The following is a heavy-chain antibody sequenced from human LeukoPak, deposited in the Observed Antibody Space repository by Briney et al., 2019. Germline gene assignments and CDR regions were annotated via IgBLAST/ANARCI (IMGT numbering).Heavy chain of an antibody. CDR2: IWYDGSNK. Sequence: GRSLRLSCAASGFTFSSYGMHWVRQAPGKGLEWVAVIWYDGSNKYYADSVKGRFTISRDNSKNTLYLQMNSLRAEDTAVYYCAGGGTKDGYNRLPFGYWGQGTLVTVSS. CDR1: GFTFSSYG. D-gene: IGHD5-24*01. CDR3: AGGGTKDGYNRLPFGY. J-gene: IGHJ4*02. V-gene: IGHV3-33*01.